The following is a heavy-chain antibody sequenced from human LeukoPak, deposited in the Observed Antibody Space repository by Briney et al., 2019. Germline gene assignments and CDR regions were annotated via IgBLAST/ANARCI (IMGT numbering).Heavy chain of an antibody. CDR2: INWNGGST. J-gene: IGHJ5*02. CDR3: ARDYGSLVDEGYYGDFGNWFDP. V-gene: IGHV3-20*04. Sequence: PGGSLRLSCAASGFTLDDYGMSWVRPAPGKGLEWVSGINWNGGSTGYADSVKGRFTISRDNAKNSLYLQMNSLRAEDTALYYCARDYGSLVDEGYYGDFGNWFDPWGQGTLVTVSS. CDR1: GFTLDDYG. D-gene: IGHD4-17*01.